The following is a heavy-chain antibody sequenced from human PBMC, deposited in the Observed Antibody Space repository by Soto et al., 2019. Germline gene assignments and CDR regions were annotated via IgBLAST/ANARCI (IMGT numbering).Heavy chain of an antibody. Sequence: PSETLSLTCTVSGGSISSSSYYWGWIRQPPGKGLEWIGSIYYSGSTYYNPSLKSRVTISVDTSKNQFSLKLSSVTAADTAVYYCAIPFFYYGSGTTGESVYFDYWGQGTLVTVSS. D-gene: IGHD3-10*01. CDR1: GGSISSSSYY. J-gene: IGHJ4*02. CDR3: AIPFFYYGSGTTGESVYFDY. CDR2: IYYSGST. V-gene: IGHV4-39*01.